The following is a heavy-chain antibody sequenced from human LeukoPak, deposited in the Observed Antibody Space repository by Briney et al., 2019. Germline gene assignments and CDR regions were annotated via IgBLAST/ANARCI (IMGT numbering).Heavy chain of an antibody. CDR3: ARDLAAAGTWFDP. V-gene: IGHV3-33*01. D-gene: IGHD6-13*01. CDR1: GFTFSSYG. J-gene: IGHJ5*02. Sequence: VPPGRSLRLSCAASGFTFSSYGMHWVRQAPGKGVEWVAVIWYDTSNKYYADSVKGRFTISRDNSKNTLYLQMNSLRAEDTAVYYCARDLAAAGTWFDPWGQGTLVTVSS. CDR2: IWYDTSNK.